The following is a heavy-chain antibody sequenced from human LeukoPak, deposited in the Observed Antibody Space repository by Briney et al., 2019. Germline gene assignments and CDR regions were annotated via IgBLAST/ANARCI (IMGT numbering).Heavy chain of an antibody. CDR3: AKAFRLTAKYGMDV. CDR1: GFTLNSYA. CDR2: ISDSGGST. V-gene: IGHV3-23*01. D-gene: IGHD1-14*01. J-gene: IGHJ6*02. Sequence: GGSLRLSCAASGFTLNSYAMTWVRQAPGKGLEWVSAISDSGGSTFYADSVKGRFTISRDNSKNTLFLQMNSLRAEDTAIYYCAKAFRLTAKYGMDVWGQGTTVTVSS.